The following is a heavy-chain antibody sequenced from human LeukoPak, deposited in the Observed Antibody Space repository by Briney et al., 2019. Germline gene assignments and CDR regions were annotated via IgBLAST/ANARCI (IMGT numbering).Heavy chain of an antibody. J-gene: IGHJ4*02. D-gene: IGHD1-26*01. CDR3: VVGGGIY. CDR2: ISGDGSST. Sequence: GGSLRLSCAASGFTLSNDWTHWVRQAPGKGLVWFSRISGDGSSTLYADSVKGRFTISRDNAKNTLHLQMNSLRADDTAMYYCVVGGGIYWGRGTLVSVS. CDR1: GFTLSNDW. V-gene: IGHV3-74*03.